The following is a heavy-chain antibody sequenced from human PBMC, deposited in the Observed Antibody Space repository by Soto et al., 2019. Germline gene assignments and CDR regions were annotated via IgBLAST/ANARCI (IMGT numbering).Heavy chain of an antibody. J-gene: IGHJ4*02. CDR1: GGSFSGYD. D-gene: IGHD1-7*01. V-gene: IGHV4-34*01. Sequence: SETLSLTCAVYGGSFSGYDWTWIRQPPGTGLEWIGEINHSGSTNYNPSLKSRVTISVDTSQNQFSLRLSSVTAADTAVYYCARVSYNWNYVDFDYWGQGTLVTVSS. CDR2: INHSGST. CDR3: ARVSYNWNYVDFDY.